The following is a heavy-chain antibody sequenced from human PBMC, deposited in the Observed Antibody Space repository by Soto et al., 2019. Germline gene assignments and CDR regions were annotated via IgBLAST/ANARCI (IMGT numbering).Heavy chain of an antibody. CDR2: FYDGNT. Sequence: SETLSLTCIVSGGSITRRSSYWAWIRQPPGKGLEWVGTFYDGNTYHNPSLRSRITIAVDTSKNQFSLKLNSVAAADTAFYYCATTRGLAVGGSFDYWGQGMLVTAPQ. D-gene: IGHD3-10*01. CDR3: ATTRGLAVGGSFDY. J-gene: IGHJ4*02. V-gene: IGHV4-39*01. CDR1: GGSITRRSSY.